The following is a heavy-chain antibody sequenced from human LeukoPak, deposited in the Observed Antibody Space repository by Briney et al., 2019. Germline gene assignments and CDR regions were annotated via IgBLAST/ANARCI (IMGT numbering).Heavy chain of an antibody. CDR3: ARNPDFDGSYSIWFDP. CDR2: IYYSGST. V-gene: IGHV4-59*01. Sequence: SETLSLTCTVSGGSISSYYWSWIRQPPGKGLEWIGYIYYSGSTNYNPSLKSRVTISVDTSKNQFSLKLSSVTAADTAVYYCARNPDFDGSYSIWFDPWGQGTLVTVSS. D-gene: IGHD1-26*01. J-gene: IGHJ5*02. CDR1: GGSISSYY.